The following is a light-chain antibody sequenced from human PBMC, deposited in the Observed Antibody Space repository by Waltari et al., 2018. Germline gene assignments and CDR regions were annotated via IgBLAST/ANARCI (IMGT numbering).Light chain of an antibody. V-gene: IGKV3-20*01. CDR3: QQYGSSVMYT. CDR1: QSLTKSY. Sequence: ETVLTQSPDTLSSSPGERATLSCRTSQSLTKSYLAWYQQKPSQAPRLLIYGASSRAAGIPDRFSGSGCGTDFTLTISRLEPEDFAVYYCQQYGSSVMYTFGQGTKLEIK. J-gene: IGKJ2*01. CDR2: GAS.